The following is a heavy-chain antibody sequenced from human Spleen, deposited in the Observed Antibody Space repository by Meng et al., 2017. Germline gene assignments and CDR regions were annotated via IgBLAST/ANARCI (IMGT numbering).Heavy chain of an antibody. V-gene: IGHV1-3*02. Sequence: ASVKVSCKASGYTFTSYAMHWVRQAPGQRLEWMGWSNAGNGNTKYSQEFQGRVTITRDTSASTAYMELSSLRSEDMAVYYCARDYYDSSSYYGNFDYWGQGTLVTVSS. CDR3: ARDYYDSSSYYGNFDY. J-gene: IGHJ4*02. D-gene: IGHD3-22*01. CDR1: GYTFTSYA. CDR2: SNAGNGNT.